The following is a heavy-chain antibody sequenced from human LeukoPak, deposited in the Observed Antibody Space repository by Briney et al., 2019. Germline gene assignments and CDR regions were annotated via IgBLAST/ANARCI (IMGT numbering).Heavy chain of an antibody. CDR1: GYTFTSYD. CDR2: MNPNSGNT. D-gene: IGHD1-14*01. V-gene: IGHV1-8*03. CDR3: ARGPGDATTPARYYYYYYMDV. J-gene: IGHJ6*03. Sequence: ASVKVSCKASGYTFTSYDINWVRQATGQGLEWMGWMNPNSGNTGYAQKFQGRVTITRNTSISTAYMELSSLRSEDTAVYYCARGPGDATTPARYYYYYYMDVWGKGTTVTVSS.